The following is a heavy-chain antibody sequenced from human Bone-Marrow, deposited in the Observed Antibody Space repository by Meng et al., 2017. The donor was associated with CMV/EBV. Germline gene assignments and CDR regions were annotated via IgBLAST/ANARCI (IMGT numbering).Heavy chain of an antibody. CDR3: ARDPSIAAPLYNGMDV. CDR1: GDTSTDDY. CDR2: INVNSGDT. V-gene: IGHV1-2*02. D-gene: IGHD6-6*01. Sequence: ASVKVSCKTPGDTSTDDYMHWVRQAPGQGLEWMGWINVNSGDTKFAQRFQDRVTITRDTSISPDYMELTRLTSDDTAVYYCARDPSIAAPLYNGMDVWGQGTTVTVSS. J-gene: IGHJ6*02.